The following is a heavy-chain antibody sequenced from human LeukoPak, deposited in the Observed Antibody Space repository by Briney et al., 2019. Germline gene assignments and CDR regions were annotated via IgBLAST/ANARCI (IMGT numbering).Heavy chain of an antibody. Sequence: GGSLRLSCEASGFTFSHYGMHWVRQAPGKGLEWVAVIWSEGTNQYYGDSVKGRFTISRDNVKKTVSLQMDSLRAEDTAVYYCAKDAQRGFDYRNSLEHWGQGSLV. CDR3: AKDAQRGFDYRNSLEH. CDR2: IWSEGTNQ. D-gene: IGHD4-11*01. V-gene: IGHV3-33*06. CDR1: GFTFSHYG. J-gene: IGHJ4*02.